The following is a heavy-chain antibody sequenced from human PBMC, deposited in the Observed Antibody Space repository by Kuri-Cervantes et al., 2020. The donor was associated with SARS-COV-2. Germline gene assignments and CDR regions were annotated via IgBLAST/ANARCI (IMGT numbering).Heavy chain of an antibody. CDR3: AVLTGESGPYYYYYGMDV. CDR2: ISAYNGNT. D-gene: IGHD7-27*01. CDR1: GYTFTSYG. Sequence: ASVKVSCKASGYTFTSYGISWVRQAPGQGLEWMGWISAYNGNTNYAQKLQGRVTMTTDTSTSTAYMEPRSLRSDDTAVYYCAVLTGESGPYYYYYGMDVWGQGTTVTVSS. V-gene: IGHV1-18*01. J-gene: IGHJ6*02.